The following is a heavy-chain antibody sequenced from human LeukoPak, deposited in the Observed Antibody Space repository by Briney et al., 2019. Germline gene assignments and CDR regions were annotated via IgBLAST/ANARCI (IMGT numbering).Heavy chain of an antibody. Sequence: ASVKVSCKTSGYTFTDYHMHWVRQAPGQGLEWMGWINPNNGGINYAQKFQGRVTMTTDTSISTAYTELSRLRSEDTAVYYCARDPGDIWFGEGYFDYWGQGTLVTVSS. CDR1: GYTFTDYH. V-gene: IGHV1-2*02. CDR3: ARDPGDIWFGEGYFDY. CDR2: INPNNGGI. D-gene: IGHD3-10*01. J-gene: IGHJ4*02.